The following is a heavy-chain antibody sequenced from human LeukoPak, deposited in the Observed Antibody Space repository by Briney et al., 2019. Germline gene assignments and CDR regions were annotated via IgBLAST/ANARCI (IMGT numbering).Heavy chain of an antibody. J-gene: IGHJ6*02. D-gene: IGHD3-16*01. Sequence: GVSLRLSCAASGFTFSNIWMSWVRQAPGKGLEWVANIKHDGSETNYVDSVKGRFTISRDNAKNSLHLQMNSLRVEDTAVYYCAKNGGPHGMDVWGQGTTVT. CDR3: AKNGGPHGMDV. V-gene: IGHV3-7*02. CDR1: GFTFSNIW. CDR2: IKHDGSET.